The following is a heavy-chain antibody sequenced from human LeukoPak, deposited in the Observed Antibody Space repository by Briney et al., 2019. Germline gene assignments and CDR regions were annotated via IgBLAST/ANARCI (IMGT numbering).Heavy chain of an antibody. Sequence: GGSLRLSCAASGFTFSSYGMHWVRQAPGKGLEWVAVISYDGSNKYYADSVKGRFTLSRDNSKNTLYLQMNSLRAEDTAVYYCAKAVVYGDAGYYFDYWGQGTLVTVSS. CDR1: GFTFSSYG. V-gene: IGHV3-30*18. D-gene: IGHD2-8*02. CDR3: AKAVVYGDAGYYFDY. J-gene: IGHJ4*02. CDR2: ISYDGSNK.